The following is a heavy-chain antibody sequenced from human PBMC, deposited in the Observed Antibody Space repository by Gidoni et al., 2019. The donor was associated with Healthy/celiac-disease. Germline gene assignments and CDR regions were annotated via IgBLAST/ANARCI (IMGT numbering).Heavy chain of an antibody. J-gene: IGHJ4*02. CDR3: ARVRLRSSWYADY. V-gene: IGHV1-8*01. D-gene: IGHD6-13*01. CDR2: MNPNRGNK. CDR1: GYTFTSYD. Sequence: QVPLVQSGAEVKKPGASVKVSCTASGYTFTSYDINWVRQATGQGLGWMGWMNPNRGNKGYAKKVQGRGNMTRNTAISTAYMELRSLRSEDTAVYYCARVRLRSSWYADYWGQGTLVTVSS.